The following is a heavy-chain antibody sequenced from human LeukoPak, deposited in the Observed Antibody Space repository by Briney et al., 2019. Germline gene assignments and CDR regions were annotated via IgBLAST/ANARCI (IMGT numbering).Heavy chain of an antibody. V-gene: IGHV4-39*01. CDR2: IDYSEST. J-gene: IGHJ5*02. Sequence: PSETLSLTCTVSGGSISSSSYYWGWIRQPPGKGLEWIGSIDYSESTYYNPSLKSRVTIPVDTSKNQFSLKLSSVTAADTAVYYCARHRYYGSGSYSLNWFDPWGQGTLVTVSS. CDR3: ARHRYYGSGSYSLNWFDP. D-gene: IGHD3-10*01. CDR1: GGSISSSSYY.